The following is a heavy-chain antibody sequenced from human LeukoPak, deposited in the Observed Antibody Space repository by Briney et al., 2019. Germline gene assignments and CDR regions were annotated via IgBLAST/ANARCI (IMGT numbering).Heavy chain of an antibody. V-gene: IGHV3-48*03. D-gene: IGHD3-10*02. CDR3: XELGITMIGGV. Sequence: GGSLRLSCAASGFTFSSYAMHWVRQAPGKGLEWVSYISSSGSTIYYADSVKGRFTISRDNAKNSLYLQMNSLRAEETAVYYCXELGITMIGGVWGKGTTVTISS. CDR1: GFTFSSYA. J-gene: IGHJ6*04. CDR2: ISSSGSTI.